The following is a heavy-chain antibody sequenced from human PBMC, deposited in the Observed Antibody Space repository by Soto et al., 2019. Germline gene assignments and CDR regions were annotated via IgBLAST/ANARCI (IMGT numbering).Heavy chain of an antibody. J-gene: IGHJ4*02. V-gene: IGHV4-30-4*08. CDR2: IYYSGST. CDR1: DGSSSSGNYY. D-gene: IGHD2-8*02. CDR3: ARDKITGLFDY. Sequence: PMSDTCSVSDGSSSSGNYYWSRIRQPPGKGLEWIGYIYYSGSTYYNPSLKSRVTISIDTSKYQFSLKLTSVTAADTAVYYCARDKITGLFDYWGQGTLVTVSS.